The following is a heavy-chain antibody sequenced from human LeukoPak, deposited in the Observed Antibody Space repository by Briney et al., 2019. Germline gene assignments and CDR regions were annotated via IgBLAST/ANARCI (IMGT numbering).Heavy chain of an antibody. D-gene: IGHD6-13*01. Sequence: ASVTVSCKASGGTFSSYAISWVRQAPGQGLEWMGGIIPIFGTANYAQKFQGRVTITADESTSTAYMELSSLRSEDTAVYYCARDSGSSSWNWFDPWGQGTLVTVSS. CDR2: IIPIFGTA. J-gene: IGHJ5*02. V-gene: IGHV1-69*13. CDR3: ARDSGSSSWNWFDP. CDR1: GGTFSSYA.